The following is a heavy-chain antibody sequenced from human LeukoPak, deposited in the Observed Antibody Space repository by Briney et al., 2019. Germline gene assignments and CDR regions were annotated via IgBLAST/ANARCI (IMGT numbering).Heavy chain of an antibody. J-gene: IGHJ3*02. Sequence: SETLSLTCTVSGGSISSYYWSWIRQPAGKGLEWIGRIYTSGSTNYNPSLKSRVTMSVDTSKNQFSLKLSSVTAADTAVYYCAREPLGVATNHDAFDIWGQGTMVTVSS. CDR2: IYTSGST. CDR3: AREPLGVATNHDAFDI. CDR1: GGSISSYY. V-gene: IGHV4-4*07. D-gene: IGHD5-12*01.